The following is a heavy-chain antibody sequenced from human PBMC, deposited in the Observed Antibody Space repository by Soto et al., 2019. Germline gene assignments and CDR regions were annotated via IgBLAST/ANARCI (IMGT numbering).Heavy chain of an antibody. CDR3: TTDHALVVPAAMSKDAFDI. V-gene: IGHV3-15*07. J-gene: IGHJ3*02. CDR1: GFTFSNAW. Sequence: PGGSLRLSCAASGFTFSNAWMNWVRQAPGKGLEWVGRIKSKTDGGTTDYAAPVKGRFTISRDDSKNTLYLQMNSLKTEDTAVYYCTTDHALVVPAAMSKDAFDIWGQGTMVTVSS. D-gene: IGHD2-2*01. CDR2: IKSKTDGGTT.